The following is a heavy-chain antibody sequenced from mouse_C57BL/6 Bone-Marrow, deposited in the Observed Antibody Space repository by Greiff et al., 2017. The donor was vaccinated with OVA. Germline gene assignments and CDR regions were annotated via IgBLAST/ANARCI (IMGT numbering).Heavy chain of an antibody. CDR3: ARDDGYDGWYFDV. D-gene: IGHD2-2*01. J-gene: IGHJ1*03. Sequence: EVKVEESEGGLVQPGSSMKLSCTASGFTFSDYYMAWVRQVPEKGLEWVANINYDGSSTYYLDSLKSRFIISRDNAKNILYLQMSSLKSEDTATYYCARDDGYDGWYFDVWGTGTTVTVSS. V-gene: IGHV5-16*01. CDR1: GFTFSDYY. CDR2: INYDGSST.